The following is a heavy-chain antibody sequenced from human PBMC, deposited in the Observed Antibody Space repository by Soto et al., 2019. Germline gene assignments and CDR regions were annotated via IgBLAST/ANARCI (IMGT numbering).Heavy chain of an antibody. Sequence: QVQLVESGGGVVQPGRSLRLSCEASGFTFSTYGMHWVRQAPGKGLEWVAAIWYDGNNKFYADSVKGRFTISRDNSKITLYLQMNSLRAEGTAVYYCAKIGRRGGVYCSGGSCYYDCWGRGPLVTVSS. J-gene: IGHJ4*02. CDR2: IWYDGNNK. CDR1: GFTFSTYG. CDR3: AKIGRRGGVYCSGGSCYYDC. V-gene: IGHV3-33*06. D-gene: IGHD2-15*01.